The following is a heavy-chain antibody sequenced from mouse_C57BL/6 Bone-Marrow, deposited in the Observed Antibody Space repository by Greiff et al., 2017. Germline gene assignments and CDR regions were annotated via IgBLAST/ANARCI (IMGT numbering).Heavy chain of an antibody. CDR3: ARVYYYAMDY. CDR1: GSTFSSYA. J-gene: IGHJ4*01. Sequence: VESGGGLVKPGGSLKLSCAASGSTFSSYAMSWVRQTPEKRLEWVATISDGGSYTYYPDNVKGRFTISRDNAKNNLYLQMSHLKSEDTAMYYCARVYYYAMDYWGQGTSVTVAS. CDR2: ISDGGSYT. V-gene: IGHV5-4*01.